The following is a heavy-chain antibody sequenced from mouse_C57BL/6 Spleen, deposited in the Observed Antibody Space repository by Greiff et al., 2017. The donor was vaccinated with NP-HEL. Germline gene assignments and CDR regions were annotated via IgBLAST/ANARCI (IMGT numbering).Heavy chain of an antibody. CDR1: GYTFTSYT. D-gene: IGHD2-3*01. V-gene: IGHV1-4*01. J-gene: IGHJ4*01. CDR2: INPSSGYT. Sequence: QVQLQQSGAEPARPGASVKMSCKASGYTFTSYTMHWVKQRPGQGLEWIGYINPSSGYTKYNQKFKDKATLTADKSSSTAYMQLSSLTSEDSAVYYCARRDGSNYAMDYWGQGTSVTVSS. CDR3: ARRDGSNYAMDY.